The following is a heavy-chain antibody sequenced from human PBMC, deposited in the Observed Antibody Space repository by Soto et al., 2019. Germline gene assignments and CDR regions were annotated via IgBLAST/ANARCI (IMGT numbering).Heavy chain of an antibody. CDR3: AKDWYTSAWYGIGSY. J-gene: IGHJ4*02. V-gene: IGHV3-30*18. Sequence: GGSLRLSCAASGFTFSNFGMHWVRQAPGKGLEWVAVISYDGSSTYYADSVKGRFTIARDNSRNTLDLQMNSLTAEDTAVYYCAKDWYTSAWYGIGSYWGQGALVTVSS. CDR1: GFTFSNFG. D-gene: IGHD6-19*01. CDR2: ISYDGSST.